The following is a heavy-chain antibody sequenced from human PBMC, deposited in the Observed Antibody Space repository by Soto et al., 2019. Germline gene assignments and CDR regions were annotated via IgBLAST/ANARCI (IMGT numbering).Heavy chain of an antibody. CDR3: ARGNRLWFGELFYYGMDV. CDR1: GGSISSYY. V-gene: IGHV4-59*01. Sequence: SETLSLTCTVSGGSISSYYWSWIRQPPGKGLERIGYIYYSGSTNYNPSLKSRVTISVDTSKNQFSLKLSSVTAADTAVYYCARGNRLWFGELFYYGMDVWGQGTTVTVSS. J-gene: IGHJ6*02. D-gene: IGHD3-10*01. CDR2: IYYSGST.